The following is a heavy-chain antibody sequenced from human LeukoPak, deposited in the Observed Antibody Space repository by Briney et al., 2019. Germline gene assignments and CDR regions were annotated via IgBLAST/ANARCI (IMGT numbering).Heavy chain of an antibody. CDR3: ARNRHDSARLPFDP. CDR2: ISSSGAVT. J-gene: IGHJ5*02. CDR1: EFTFTNYA. V-gene: IGHV3-23*01. Sequence: GGSLRLSCAASEFTFTNYAMSWARQAPGEGLEWVSAISSSGAVTSYANSVRGRFTISRDNSKNTVYLQMNSLTAEDTAIYYCARNRHDSARLPFDPWGQETLVTVSS. D-gene: IGHD3-22*01.